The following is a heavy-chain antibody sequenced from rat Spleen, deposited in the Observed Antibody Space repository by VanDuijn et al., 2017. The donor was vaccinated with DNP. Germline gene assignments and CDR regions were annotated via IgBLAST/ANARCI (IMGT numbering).Heavy chain of an antibody. V-gene: IGHV5-7*01. CDR1: GFTFSDYN. D-gene: IGHD1-11*01. Sequence: EVQLVESGGGLVQPGRSLKLSCAASGFTFSDYNMAWVRQAPKKGLEWVATISYDGGSTDYGDSVKGRFTISRDNAKSVLYLQMDSLRSEDTAIYYCVTEGTTGSGHFDYWGQGVMVTVSS. J-gene: IGHJ2*01. CDR3: VTEGTTGSGHFDY. CDR2: ISYDGGST.